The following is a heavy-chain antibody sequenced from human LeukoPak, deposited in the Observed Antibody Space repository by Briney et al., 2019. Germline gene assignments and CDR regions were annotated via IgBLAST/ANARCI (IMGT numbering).Heavy chain of an antibody. CDR3: AKDSSGSYDY. J-gene: IGHJ4*02. V-gene: IGHV3-23*01. D-gene: IGHD1-26*01. Sequence: PGGSLRLSCAASGFTFSSYAMSWVRQAPGKGLEWVSAISGRGGSTYYADSVKRRFTISRDNSKNTLYLQTNSLRAEDTAVYYCAKDSSGSYDYWGQGTLVTVSS. CDR2: ISGRGGST. CDR1: GFTFSSYA.